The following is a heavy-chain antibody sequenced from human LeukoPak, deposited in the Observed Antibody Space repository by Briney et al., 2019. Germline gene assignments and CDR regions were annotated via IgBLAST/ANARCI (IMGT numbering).Heavy chain of an antibody. Sequence: GGSLRLSCAASGFTLGSYWMSLVRQAPGKGLEWVANINQDERDRYYVDSVKGRFTISRDNAKNSVYLQMNSLRAEDTAVYYCARDSRDFWSGYLSPWGQGTLVTVSS. D-gene: IGHD3-3*01. CDR2: INQDERDR. CDR1: GFTLGSYW. J-gene: IGHJ5*02. V-gene: IGHV3-7*01. CDR3: ARDSRDFWSGYLSP.